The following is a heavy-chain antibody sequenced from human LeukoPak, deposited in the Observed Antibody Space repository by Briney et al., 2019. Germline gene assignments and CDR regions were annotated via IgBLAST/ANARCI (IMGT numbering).Heavy chain of an antibody. V-gene: IGHV2-70*01. CDR2: IDWDDDK. D-gene: IGHD3-9*01. Sequence: DSGPALVKPTQTLTLTCNFSGFSLSTSGMYVSWIRQPPGQELEWLALIDWDDDKYYSTSLKTRLTISKDTSKNQVVLTMTNMDPVDTATYYCARMVYHDILTGYFFDYWGQGTLVTVSS. J-gene: IGHJ4*02. CDR3: ARMVYHDILTGYFFDY. CDR1: GFSLSTSGMY.